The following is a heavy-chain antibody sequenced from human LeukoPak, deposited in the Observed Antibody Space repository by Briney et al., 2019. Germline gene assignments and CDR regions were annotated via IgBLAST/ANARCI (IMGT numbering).Heavy chain of an antibody. CDR2: IFYSGST. V-gene: IGHV4-39*01. Sequence: PSETLSLTCTVSGGSISSSSYFWGWIRQPPGKGLEWIGSIFYSGSTYYNPSLNSRDTISIDTSKNQFSLRLSSVTAADTAVYYCARQMNTVTADYWGQGTLVTVSS. D-gene: IGHD4-17*01. CDR3: ARQMNTVTADY. J-gene: IGHJ4*02. CDR1: GGSISSSSYF.